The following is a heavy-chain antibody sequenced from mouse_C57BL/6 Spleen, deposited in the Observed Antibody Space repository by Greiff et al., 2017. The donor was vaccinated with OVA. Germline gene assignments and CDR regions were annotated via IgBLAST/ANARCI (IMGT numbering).Heavy chain of an antibody. CDR3: ARGDYYGSSYVGYFDY. CDR2: INPGSGGT. CDR1: GYAFTNYL. J-gene: IGHJ2*01. D-gene: IGHD1-1*01. Sequence: QVQLQQSGAELVRPGTSVKVSCKASGYAFTNYLIEWVKQRPGQGLEWIGVINPGSGGTNYNEKFKGKATLTADKSSSNAYMQLSSLTSEDSAVYFCARGDYYGSSYVGYFDYWGQGTTLTVSS. V-gene: IGHV1-54*01.